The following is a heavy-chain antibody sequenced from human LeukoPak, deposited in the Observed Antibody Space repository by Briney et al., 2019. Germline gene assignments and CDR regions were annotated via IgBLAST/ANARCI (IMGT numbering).Heavy chain of an antibody. CDR3: ARVRFSSGWYIAFDI. V-gene: IGHV1-46*01. Sequence: GASVRVSCKASGYTFTSYYVHWVRQAPGQGLEWMGIINPNGGSTTYAQKYQGRIPMTRDTSTTTVYMELSSLRSEDTAVYYCARVRFSSGWYIAFDIWGQGTLVTVSS. D-gene: IGHD6-19*01. J-gene: IGHJ3*02. CDR1: GYTFTSYY. CDR2: INPNGGST.